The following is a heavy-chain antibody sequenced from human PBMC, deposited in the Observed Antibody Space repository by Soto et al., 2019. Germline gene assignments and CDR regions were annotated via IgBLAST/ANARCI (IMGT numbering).Heavy chain of an antibody. CDR1: GYTFTSYG. CDR2: ISAYNGNT. Sequence: GASVKVSCKASGYTFTSYGISWVRQAPGQGLEWMGWISAYNGNTNYAQKLQGRVTMTTDTSTSTAYMELRSLRSDDTAVYYCARDPGSSLHYYGSGSIYYYMDVWGKGTTVTVSS. D-gene: IGHD3-10*01. V-gene: IGHV1-18*01. CDR3: ARDPGSSLHYYGSGSIYYYMDV. J-gene: IGHJ6*03.